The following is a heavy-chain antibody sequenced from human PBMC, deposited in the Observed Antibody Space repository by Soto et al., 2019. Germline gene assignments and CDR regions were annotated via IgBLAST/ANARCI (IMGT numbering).Heavy chain of an antibody. CDR1: GGTFSGYA. D-gene: IGHD5-18*01. CDR2: TIPIFGTA. CDR3: ARDRGYSYGYSLQGYYYGMDV. V-gene: IGHV1-69*13. J-gene: IGHJ6*02. Sequence: GASVKISCKASGGTFSGYAISWVRQAPGQGLEWMGGTIPIFGTANYAQKFQGRVTITADESTSTAYMELSSLRSEDTAVYYCARDRGYSYGYSLQGYYYGMDVWGQGTTVTVSS.